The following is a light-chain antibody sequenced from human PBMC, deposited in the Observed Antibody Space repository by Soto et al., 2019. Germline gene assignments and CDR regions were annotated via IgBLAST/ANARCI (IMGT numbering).Light chain of an antibody. CDR3: QQYDSSPLYT. J-gene: IGKJ2*01. CDR1: QSVRNNF. V-gene: IGKV3-20*01. Sequence: EIVLTQSPGTLSLSPGERVTLSCKASQSVRNNFLAWYQQKPGQAPRLVIYNASRRAAGIPDRFSGSGSGTDFTLTISRLEPEDVAVYYCQQYDSSPLYTFGQGTKLDIK. CDR2: NAS.